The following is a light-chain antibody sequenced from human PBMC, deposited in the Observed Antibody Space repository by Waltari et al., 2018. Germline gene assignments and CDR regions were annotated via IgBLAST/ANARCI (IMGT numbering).Light chain of an antibody. Sequence: QSALTQPASVSGSPGQSITISCTGTSSDVGGYNYVPWYQQHPGKAPKLMIYEVSNRPSGVSNRFSGSKSGNTASLTISGLQAEDEADYYCSSYTSSSTQDVFGTGTKVTVL. CDR2: EVS. V-gene: IGLV2-14*01. CDR3: SSYTSSSTQDV. CDR1: SSDVGGYNY. J-gene: IGLJ1*01.